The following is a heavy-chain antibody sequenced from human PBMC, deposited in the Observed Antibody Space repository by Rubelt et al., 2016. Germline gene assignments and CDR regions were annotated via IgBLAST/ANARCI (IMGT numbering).Heavy chain of an antibody. D-gene: IGHD5-18*01. Sequence: GLECIGEIYHGGSTNYNPSLKSRVTISVEKSKNQFSLKLISVTAADTAVYYCARDFRGGSRPVQLWPRFDDWGQGALVTVSS. CDR3: ARDFRGGSRPVQLWPRFDD. V-gene: IGHV4-4*02. CDR2: IYHGGST. J-gene: IGHJ4*02.